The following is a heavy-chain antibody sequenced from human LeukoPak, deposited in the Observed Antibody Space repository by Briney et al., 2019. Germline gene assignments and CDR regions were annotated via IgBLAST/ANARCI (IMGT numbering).Heavy chain of an antibody. D-gene: IGHD6-6*01. J-gene: IGHJ4*02. CDR3: ARGVVSYSSSLLDY. Sequence: GASVKVSCKASGYTFTSYDISWVRQAPGQGLEWMGWISTYNGNTNYAQILQGRVTMTTDTSTSTAYMELRSLRSDDTAVYYCARGVVSYSSSLLDYWGQGTLVTVSS. CDR1: GYTFTSYD. V-gene: IGHV1-18*01. CDR2: ISTYNGNT.